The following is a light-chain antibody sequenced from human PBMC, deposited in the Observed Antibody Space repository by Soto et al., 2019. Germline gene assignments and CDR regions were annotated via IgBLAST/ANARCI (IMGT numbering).Light chain of an antibody. CDR1: QSVSSNY. J-gene: IGKJ4*01. Sequence: EIVLTQSPGTLSLSPGERATLSCRASQSVSSNYLAWHQQKPGQAPRLLIYGASSRATGIPDRFSGSGSGTDFTLTISRLEPEDFAVYYCQQYGSSPFTFGGGTKVEIQ. CDR3: QQYGSSPFT. V-gene: IGKV3-20*01. CDR2: GAS.